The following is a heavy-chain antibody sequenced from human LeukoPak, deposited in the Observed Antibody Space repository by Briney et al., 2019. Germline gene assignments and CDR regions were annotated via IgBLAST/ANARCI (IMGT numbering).Heavy chain of an antibody. CDR3: ARHQGLAVVGTHFDY. CDR2: IYPGDSGT. V-gene: IGHV5-51*01. Sequence: GASLKISCKGSGSIFTSYWIGWVRQLPGKGLGWMGIIYPGDSGTTYSPSFQGQVTISVDKSISTAYLQWSSLKASDTATYYCARHQGLAVVGTHFDYWGQGTRVTVSS. D-gene: IGHD6-19*01. CDR1: GSIFTSYW. J-gene: IGHJ4*02.